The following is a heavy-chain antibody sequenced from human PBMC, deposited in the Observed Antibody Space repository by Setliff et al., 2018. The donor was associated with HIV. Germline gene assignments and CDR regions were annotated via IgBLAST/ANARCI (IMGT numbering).Heavy chain of an antibody. CDR2: IYYSGNT. CDR1: GGSFSGYY. CDR3: ARETSNRYDFWSGYYYYCYYMDV. D-gene: IGHD3-3*01. V-gene: IGHV4-59*12. J-gene: IGHJ6*03. Sequence: SSETLSLTCAVYGGSFSGYYWSWIRQPPGKGPEWIGYIYYSGNTNYSPSLKSRVTLSVDLSNNQFSLKLTSVTAAYTAVYYCARETSNRYDFWSGYYYYCYYMDVWGKGTTVTVSS.